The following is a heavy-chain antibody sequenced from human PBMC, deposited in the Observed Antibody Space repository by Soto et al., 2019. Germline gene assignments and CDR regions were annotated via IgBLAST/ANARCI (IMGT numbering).Heavy chain of an antibody. J-gene: IGHJ4*02. CDR3: ARGTQYSFDILTGYQYYFDY. CDR2: IYYSGST. D-gene: IGHD3-9*01. CDR1: GGSISSYY. Sequence: SETLSLTCTVSGGSISSYYWSWIRQPPGKGLEWIGYIYYSGSTNYNPSLKSRVTISVDTSKNQFSLKLSSVTAADTAVYYCARGTQYSFDILTGYQYYFDYWGQGTLVTVSS. V-gene: IGHV4-59*01.